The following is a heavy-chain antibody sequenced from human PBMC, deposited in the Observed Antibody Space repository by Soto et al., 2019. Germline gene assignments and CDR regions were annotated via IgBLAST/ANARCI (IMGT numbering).Heavy chain of an antibody. CDR1: GGSVSSGSYY. CDR3: ARGLLLDYGDYYYGMDV. CDR2: INHSGST. Sequence: SDTLSLTCTVSGGSVSSGSYYWSWIRQPPGKGLEWIGEINHSGSTNYNPSLESRVTISVDTSKNQFSLKLSSVTAADTAVYYCARGLLLDYGDYYYGMDVWGQGTTVTVSS. V-gene: IGHV4-39*07. J-gene: IGHJ6*02. D-gene: IGHD4-17*01.